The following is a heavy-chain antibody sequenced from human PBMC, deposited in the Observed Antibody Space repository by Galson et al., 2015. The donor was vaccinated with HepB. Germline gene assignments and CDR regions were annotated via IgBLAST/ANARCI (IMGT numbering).Heavy chain of an antibody. D-gene: IGHD5-24*01. V-gene: IGHV1-18*01. Sequence: SVKVSCKASGYTFSRYSINWVRQAPGQGLEWMGWISGYNGETNYAQKFQGRVTMTTDRSTRTAYMELRSLRSDDTVVYYCARGGMATLGGPTFDYWGQGTLVTVSS. CDR1: GYTFSRYS. CDR3: ARGGMATLGGPTFDY. CDR2: ISGYNGET. J-gene: IGHJ4*02.